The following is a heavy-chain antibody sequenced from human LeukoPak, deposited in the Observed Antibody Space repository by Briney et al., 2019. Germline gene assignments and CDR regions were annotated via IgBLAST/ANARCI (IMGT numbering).Heavy chain of an antibody. CDR1: GYTFTGYY. Sequence: EASVKVSCKASGYTFTGYYMHWVRQAPGQGLEWTGWINPNSGGTNYAQKFQGRVTMTRDTSISTAYMELSRLRSDDTAVYYCARVKHRYCSGGSCYFNWFDPWGQGTLVTVSS. V-gene: IGHV1-2*02. CDR3: ARVKHRYCSGGSCYFNWFDP. CDR2: INPNSGGT. J-gene: IGHJ5*02. D-gene: IGHD2-15*01.